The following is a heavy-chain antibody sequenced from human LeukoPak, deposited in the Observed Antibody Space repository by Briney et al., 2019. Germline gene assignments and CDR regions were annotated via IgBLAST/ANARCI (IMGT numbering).Heavy chain of an antibody. D-gene: IGHD2-8*01. CDR2: IYYSGST. CDR3: ARHVEATKYYFDY. CDR1: GGSISSSSYY. Sequence: SETLCLTCTVSGGSISSSSYYWGWIRQPPGKGLEWIGSIYYSGSTYYNPSLKSRVTISVDTSKNQFSLKLSSVTAAVTAVYYCARHVEATKYYFDYWGQGTLVTVSS. J-gene: IGHJ4*02. V-gene: IGHV4-39*01.